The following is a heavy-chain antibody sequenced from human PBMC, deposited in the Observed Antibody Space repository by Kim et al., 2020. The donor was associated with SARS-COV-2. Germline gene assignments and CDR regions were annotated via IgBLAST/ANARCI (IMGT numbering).Heavy chain of an antibody. CDR3: ARERVTMVRGVIFSGFDP. V-gene: IGHV3-48*02. Sequence: KGRFTIHRDNAKNSLYLQMNSLRDEDTAVYYCARERVTMVRGVIFSGFDPWGQGTLVTVSS. J-gene: IGHJ5*02. D-gene: IGHD3-10*01.